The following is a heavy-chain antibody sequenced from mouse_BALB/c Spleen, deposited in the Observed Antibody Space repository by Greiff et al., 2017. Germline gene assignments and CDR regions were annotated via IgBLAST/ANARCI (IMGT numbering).Heavy chain of an antibody. V-gene: IGHV3-6*02. Sequence: VQLKESGPGLVKPSQSLSLTCSVTGYSITSGYYWNWIRQFPGNKLEWMGYISYDGSNNYNPSLKNRISITRDTSKNQFFLKLNSVTTEDTATYYCARDPYGSSYWYFDVWGAGTTVTVSS. CDR2: ISYDGSN. D-gene: IGHD1-1*01. CDR1: GYSITSGYY. J-gene: IGHJ1*01. CDR3: ARDPYGSSYWYFDV.